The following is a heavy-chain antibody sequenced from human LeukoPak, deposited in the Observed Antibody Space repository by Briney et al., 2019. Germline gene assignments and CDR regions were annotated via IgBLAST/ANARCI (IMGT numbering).Heavy chain of an antibody. D-gene: IGHD2-21*01. CDR3: ATWVRFRPILVDAFDM. J-gene: IGHJ3*02. Sequence: ASVKVSCKVSGNTLSELSMHWVQQALGKGLEWMGGFDPEDGETIYAQKFQGRVTMTEDTSTDTAYMELSSLRSEDTAVYYCATWVRFRPILVDAFDMWGQGTMVTVSP. V-gene: IGHV1-24*01. CDR1: GNTLSELS. CDR2: FDPEDGET.